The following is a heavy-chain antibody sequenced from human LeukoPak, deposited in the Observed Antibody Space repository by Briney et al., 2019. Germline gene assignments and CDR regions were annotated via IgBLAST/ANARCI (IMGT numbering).Heavy chain of an antibody. Sequence: PGGSLRLSCAASGFPFSSYWMHWVRQVPGKGLLWVSRINSDGSATIYADSVRGRFTISRDNAKNTLYLQMSGLRAEDTAVYYCAKDLGRGYSDCWGQGTLVTVSS. CDR3: AKDLGRGYSDC. CDR2: INSDGSAT. D-gene: IGHD5-18*01. V-gene: IGHV3-74*01. CDR1: GFPFSSYW. J-gene: IGHJ4*02.